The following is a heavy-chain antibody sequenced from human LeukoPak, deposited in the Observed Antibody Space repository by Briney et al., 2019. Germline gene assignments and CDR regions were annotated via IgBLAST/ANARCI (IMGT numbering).Heavy chain of an antibody. Sequence: SETLSLTCTISGDSISSSSYYWGWIRQPPGKGLEWIGDIYYRGSTYYSPSLKSRVSISIDTSNNLFSLTLNSVTAADTALYFCARRRYYDSTGYLDWGQGTLVTVSS. CDR2: IYYRGST. V-gene: IGHV4-39*01. CDR1: GDSISSSSYY. CDR3: ARRRYYDSTGYLD. D-gene: IGHD3-22*01. J-gene: IGHJ1*01.